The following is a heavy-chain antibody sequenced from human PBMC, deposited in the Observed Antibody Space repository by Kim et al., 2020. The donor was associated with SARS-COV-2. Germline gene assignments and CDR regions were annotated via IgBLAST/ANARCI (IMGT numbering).Heavy chain of an antibody. CDR3: ARELKGTSYYDFWSGYPPEVGYYYGMDV. J-gene: IGHJ6*02. CDR2: IRSSSSDK. Sequence: GGSLRLSCAASGFTFSSYSMNWVRQAPGKGLEWVSSIRSSSSDKYYADSVKGRFTISRDNAKNSLYLQMNSLRAEDTAVCYCARELKGTSYYDFWSGYPPEVGYYYGMDVWGQGTTVTVSS. V-gene: IGHV3-21*01. D-gene: IGHD3-3*01. CDR1: GFTFSSYS.